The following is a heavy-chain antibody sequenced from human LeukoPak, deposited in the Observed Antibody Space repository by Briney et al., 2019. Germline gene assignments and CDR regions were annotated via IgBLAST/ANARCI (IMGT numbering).Heavy chain of an antibody. V-gene: IGHV3-21*01. J-gene: IGHJ6*03. D-gene: IGHD2-15*01. CDR2: ISSSSSYI. CDR1: GVTFSSYS. CDR3: ARDGGPGYCSGGSCYNYYYYMDV. Sequence: GGSLRLSCAASGVTFSSYSMNWVRQAPGKGLEWVSSISSSSSYIYYADSVKGRFTISRDNAKNSLYLQMTSLRAEDTAVYYCARDGGPGYCSGGSCYNYYYYMDVWGKGTTVTVSS.